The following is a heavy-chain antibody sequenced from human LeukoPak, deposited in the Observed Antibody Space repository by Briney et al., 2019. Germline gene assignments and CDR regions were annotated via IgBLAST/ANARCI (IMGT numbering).Heavy chain of an antibody. D-gene: IGHD4-11*01. CDR3: ARDHSNADAFDI. CDR2: IYTSGST. J-gene: IGHJ3*02. CDR1: GGSISSYY. V-gene: IGHV4-4*07. Sequence: PSETLSLTCTVSGGSISSYYWSWIRQPAGKGLEWIGRIYTSGSTNYNPSLKSRVNMSVDTSKNQFSLKLSAVTAADTAVYYCARDHSNADAFDIWGQGTMVTVSS.